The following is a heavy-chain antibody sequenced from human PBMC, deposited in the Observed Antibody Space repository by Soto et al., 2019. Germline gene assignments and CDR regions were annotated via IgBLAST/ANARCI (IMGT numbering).Heavy chain of an antibody. J-gene: IGHJ4*02. Sequence: EVQLVESGGGLVQPGGSLRLSCATSRFTFSTYAMHWVRQAPGKGLEYVSAISSNGRSTYYANSVKGRFTISRDNSKNTLYLQMDSLRAEDMAVYYCARDRCTNGVCYAPSDYWGQGTLVTVSS. D-gene: IGHD2-8*01. CDR3: ARDRCTNGVCYAPSDY. V-gene: IGHV3-64*01. CDR2: ISSNGRST. CDR1: RFTFSTYA.